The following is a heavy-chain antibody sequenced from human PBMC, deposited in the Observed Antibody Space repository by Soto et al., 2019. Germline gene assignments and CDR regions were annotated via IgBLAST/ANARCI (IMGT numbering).Heavy chain of an antibody. Sequence: SETLSLTCTVSGGAISSDYWSWIRQPPGKGLEWIGYIYYSGSTNYNPSLKSRVTISVDTSKNQFSLKLSSVTAADTAVFYCARVLSYYGSGSQYPYLDYWGQGALVTVSS. D-gene: IGHD3-10*01. CDR3: ARVLSYYGSGSQYPYLDY. CDR1: GGAISSDY. V-gene: IGHV4-59*01. J-gene: IGHJ4*02. CDR2: IYYSGST.